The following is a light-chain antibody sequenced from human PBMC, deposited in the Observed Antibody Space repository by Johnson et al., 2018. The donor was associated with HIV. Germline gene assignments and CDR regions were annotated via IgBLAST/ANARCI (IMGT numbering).Light chain of an antibody. J-gene: IGLJ1*01. CDR3: GTWDSSLSAYV. CDR2: DNN. CDR1: SSNIGSNF. Sequence: QSVLTQPPSVSAAPGQKVTISCSGSSSNIGSNFVSWYQQVPGTAPKLLTYDNNKRPSGIPDRFSGSKSGPSATLGITGLQTGDEADYYCGTWDSSLSAYVFGTGTKVTVL. V-gene: IGLV1-51*01.